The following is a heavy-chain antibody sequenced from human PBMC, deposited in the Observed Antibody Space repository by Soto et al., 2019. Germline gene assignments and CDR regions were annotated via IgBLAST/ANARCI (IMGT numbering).Heavy chain of an antibody. V-gene: IGHV3-23*01. CDR2: IIGSGGST. CDR1: GFTFSSYA. J-gene: IGHJ4*02. D-gene: IGHD3-10*01. CDR3: AKAPKAVWFGEKYYFDY. Sequence: PGGSLRLSCAASGFTFSSYAMSWVRQAPRKGLEWVSVIIGSGGSTYYADSVKGRFTISRDNSKNTLYLQMNSLKTDDTAVYYCAKAPKAVWFGEKYYFDYWGQGTLVTVSS.